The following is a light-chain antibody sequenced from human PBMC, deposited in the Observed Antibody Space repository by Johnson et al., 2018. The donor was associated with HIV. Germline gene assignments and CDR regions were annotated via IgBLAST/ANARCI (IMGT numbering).Light chain of an antibody. J-gene: IGLJ1*01. CDR1: SSNIGNNY. V-gene: IGLV1-51*02. CDR3: GTWDSSLSADV. CDR2: ENN. Sequence: QSVLTQPPSVSAAPGQKVTISCSGSSSNIGNNYVSWYQQLPGTAPKLLIYENNKRPSGIPDRFSDSKSGTSATLGITGLQTGDEADYYCGTWDSSLSADVFGTGTKVTVL.